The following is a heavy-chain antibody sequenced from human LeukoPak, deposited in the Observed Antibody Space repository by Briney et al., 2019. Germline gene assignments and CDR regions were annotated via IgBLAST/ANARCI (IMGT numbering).Heavy chain of an antibody. CDR1: GFTFSDYW. Sequence: PGGSLRLSCSAPGFTFSDYWMRWVRQAPGKGLEWVGNIRQDDSEKNYVDSVKGRFTISRDNAKSSLYLQMNSLRAEDTAIYYCATDRKVGTWDPRFNYWGQGTLVTVSS. D-gene: IGHD4-23*01. CDR3: ATDRKVGTWDPRFNY. CDR2: IRQDDSEK. J-gene: IGHJ4*02. V-gene: IGHV3-7*01.